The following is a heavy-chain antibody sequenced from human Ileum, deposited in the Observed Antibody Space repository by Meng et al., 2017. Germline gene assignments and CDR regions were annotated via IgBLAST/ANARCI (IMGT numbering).Heavy chain of an antibody. Sequence: GGSLRLSCAVSGFTFSRYAMHWVRQAPGKGLEWMALISKDATIEYYADSLKGRFTISRDNSKNTLNLEMNRLRAEETAVYYCVREKSHLGELDLWGQGTLVTVSS. J-gene: IGHJ4*02. D-gene: IGHD3-10*01. CDR3: VREKSHLGELDL. CDR1: GFTFSRYA. CDR2: ISKDATIE. V-gene: IGHV3-30*04.